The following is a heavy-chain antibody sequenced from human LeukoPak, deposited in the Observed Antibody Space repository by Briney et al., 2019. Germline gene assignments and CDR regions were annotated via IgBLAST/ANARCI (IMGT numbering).Heavy chain of an antibody. V-gene: IGHV1-18*01. CDR1: GYTFTSYG. CDR2: ISAYNGNT. Sequence: ASVKVSCKASGYTFTSYGISWVRQAPGQGLEWMGWISAYNGNTNYAQKLQGRVTMTTDTSTSTAYMELRSLRSDDTAVYYCARDADREQLVGYFDYWGQGTLVTVSS. J-gene: IGHJ4*02. D-gene: IGHD6-6*01. CDR3: ARDADREQLVGYFDY.